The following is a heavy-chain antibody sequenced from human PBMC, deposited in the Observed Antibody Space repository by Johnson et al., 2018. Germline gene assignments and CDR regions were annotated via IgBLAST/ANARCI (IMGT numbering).Heavy chain of an antibody. Sequence: VQLVQSGGGLVQPGWSXRLSCAASGFTFSSYSMNWVRQAPGKGLEWVSYISTSSSTIYYADSVNGRFTISRDNAKDSLYLQMNSLGEEDTAGYYCARDPSVGLGVFQHWGQGTLVTVSS. J-gene: IGHJ1*01. D-gene: IGHD2-8*01. V-gene: IGHV3-48*02. CDR3: ARDPSVGLGVFQH. CDR1: GFTFSSYS. CDR2: ISTSSSTI.